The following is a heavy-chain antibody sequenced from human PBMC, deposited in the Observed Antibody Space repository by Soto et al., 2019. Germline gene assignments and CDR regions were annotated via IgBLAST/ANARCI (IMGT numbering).Heavy chain of an antibody. V-gene: IGHV4-30-4*02. CDR2: IYYSGST. J-gene: IGHJ5*02. CDR3: AIDRYSSSWKNWFDP. Sequence: SETLSLTCTVSGGSISSGDYYWSWIRQPPGKGLEWIGYIYYSGSTYYNPSLKSRVTISVDTSKNQFSLKLSSVTAADTAVYYCAIDRYSSSWKNWFDPWGQGTLVTVSS. D-gene: IGHD6-13*01. CDR1: GGSISSGDYY.